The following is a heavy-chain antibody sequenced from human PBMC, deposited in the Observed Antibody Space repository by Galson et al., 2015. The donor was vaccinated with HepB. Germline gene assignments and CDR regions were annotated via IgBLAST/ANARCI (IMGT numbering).Heavy chain of an antibody. V-gene: IGHV4-39*07. CDR1: GGSISSSSYY. J-gene: IGHJ4*02. CDR3: ARVVPWSGLAPAANFDY. D-gene: IGHD2-2*01. CDR2: IYYSGST. Sequence: TLSLTCTVSGGSISSSSYYWGWIRQPPGKGLEWIGSIYYSGSTYYNPSLKGRVTISLETSKNQFSLKLSSVTAADTAVYYCARVVPWSGLAPAANFDYWGQGTLVTVSS.